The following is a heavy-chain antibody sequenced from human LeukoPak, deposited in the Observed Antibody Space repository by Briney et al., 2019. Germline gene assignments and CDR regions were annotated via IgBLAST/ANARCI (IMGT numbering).Heavy chain of an antibody. CDR1: GGSVSSGSYY. CDR2: IYYSGRA. CDR3: TRGPPRVTWFDP. V-gene: IGHV4-61*01. J-gene: IGHJ5*02. Sequence: SETLSLTCTVSGGSVSSGSYYWNWIRQPPGEGLEWIGNIYYSGRANYNPSLKSRVTMSVDTSRNQFSLKLRSVTAADTAVYYCTRGPPRVTWFDPWGQGTLVTVSS.